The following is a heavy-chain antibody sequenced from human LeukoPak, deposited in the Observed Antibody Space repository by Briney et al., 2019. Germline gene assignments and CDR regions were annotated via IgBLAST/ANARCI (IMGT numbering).Heavy chain of an antibody. D-gene: IGHD1-20*01. V-gene: IGHV3-23*01. Sequence: GGSLRLSCAASGFTFSDYAMSWVRQAPGKGLEWVSTISDNGGGTYYADSVKGRFTISRDNSENTLYLQMNSLTTEDTATYYCAKDWGANNWYNWFDPWGQGTQVTVSS. CDR2: ISDNGGGT. CDR3: AKDWGANNWYNWFDP. J-gene: IGHJ5*02. CDR1: GFTFSDYA.